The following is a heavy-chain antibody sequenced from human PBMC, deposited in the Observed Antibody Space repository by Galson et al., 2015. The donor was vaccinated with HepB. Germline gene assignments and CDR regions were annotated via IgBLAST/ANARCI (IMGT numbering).Heavy chain of an antibody. Sequence: SLRLSCAASGFTVSSNYMSWVRQAPGKGLEWVSVIYSGGSTYYADSVKGRFTISRDNSKNTLYLQMNSLRAEDTAVYYCARGSGGGFHITMIVDSGLDWGQGTLVTVSS. V-gene: IGHV3-66*01. CDR1: GFTVSSNY. D-gene: IGHD3-22*01. CDR2: IYSGGST. CDR3: ARGSGGGFHITMIVDSGLD. J-gene: IGHJ4*02.